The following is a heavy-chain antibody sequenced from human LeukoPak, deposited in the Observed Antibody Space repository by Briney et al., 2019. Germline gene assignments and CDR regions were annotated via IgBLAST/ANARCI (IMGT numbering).Heavy chain of an antibody. CDR2: INAGNGNT. Sequence: ASVKVSCKASGYTFTSYAMHWVRQAPGQRLEWMGWINAGNGNTKYSQKFQGRVTITRDTSASTAYMELSSLRSEDTAVYYCARVSWQQLVFDPWGQGTLDTVSS. V-gene: IGHV1-3*01. J-gene: IGHJ5*02. CDR3: ARVSWQQLVFDP. D-gene: IGHD6-13*01. CDR1: GYTFTSYA.